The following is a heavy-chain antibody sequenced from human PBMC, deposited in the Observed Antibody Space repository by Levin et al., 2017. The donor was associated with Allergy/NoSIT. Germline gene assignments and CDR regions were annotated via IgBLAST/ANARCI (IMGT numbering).Heavy chain of an antibody. CDR1: GGSISSYY. D-gene: IGHD2-21*02. V-gene: IGHV4-59*01. J-gene: IGHJ4*02. Sequence: SETLSLTCTVSGGSISSYYWSWIRQPPGKGLEWIGYIYYSGSTNYNPSLKSRVTISVDTSKNQFSLKLSSVAAADTAVYYCARSYCGGDCYREGGFDYWGQGTLVTVSS. CDR2: IYYSGST. CDR3: ARSYCGGDCYREGGFDY.